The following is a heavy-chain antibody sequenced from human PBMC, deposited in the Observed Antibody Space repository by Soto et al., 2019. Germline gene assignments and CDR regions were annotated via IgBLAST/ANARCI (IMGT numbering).Heavy chain of an antibody. J-gene: IGHJ5*02. D-gene: IGHD2-15*01. V-gene: IGHV1-2*02. CDR3: AKEGVVAVPPEYNWFDA. Sequence: ASVKVSCKASGYAFTGYDLHWVRQAPGQGLEWMGWINPKSGASKYGQKLQGRVTMTTDTSTSTAYMEMSNLRSDDTAVYYCAKEGVVAVPPEYNWFDAWGQGIQVTVSS. CDR1: GYAFTGYD. CDR2: INPKSGAS.